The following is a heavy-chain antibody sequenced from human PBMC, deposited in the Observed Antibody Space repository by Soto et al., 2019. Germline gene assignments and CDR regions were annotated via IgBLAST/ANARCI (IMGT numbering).Heavy chain of an antibody. V-gene: IGHV1-18*04. D-gene: IGHD6-19*01. CDR2: ISVYSGNT. CDR1: GYTFSSHG. J-gene: IGHJ6*02. Sequence: QVQLVQSGAEGKKPGASVKVSCEASGYTFSSHGISWVRQAPGQGLEWMGWISVYSGNTNYAQRLQCRVTMTRDLFTSTVYMELRSLRSDDTAVYYCARDKWGLAVPDYHYYAMDVWGQGTTVTVSS. CDR3: ARDKWGLAVPDYHYYAMDV.